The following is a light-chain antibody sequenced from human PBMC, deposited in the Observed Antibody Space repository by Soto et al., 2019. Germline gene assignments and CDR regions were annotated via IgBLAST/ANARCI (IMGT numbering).Light chain of an antibody. CDR2: GAS. Sequence: EILFPQSPGTLSLSAGGRAPLSCRASQSVSNNYLAWYQQKPGQAPRLLIYGASNRATGIPARFSGSGSGTEFTLTINSLQSEDFAVYYCQQYNNWPRTFGQGTKVDIK. CDR1: QSVSNN. CDR3: QQYNNWPRT. J-gene: IGKJ1*01. V-gene: IGKV3-15*01.